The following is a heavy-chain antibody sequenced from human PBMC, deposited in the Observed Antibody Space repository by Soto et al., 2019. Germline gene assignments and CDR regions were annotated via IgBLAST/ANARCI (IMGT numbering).Heavy chain of an antibody. CDR3: VRAAARGDS. D-gene: IGHD3-10*01. Sequence: SGGSLRLSCAASGFYFSGYWMHWVRQVPGRGLVWVSRINTDGSSTLYADSVKGRFTISRDNTKNTLYLQMSSLRAEDTAVYYCVRAAARGDSWGQGTLVTV. CDR1: GFYFSGYW. CDR2: INTDGSST. J-gene: IGHJ4*02. V-gene: IGHV3-74*01.